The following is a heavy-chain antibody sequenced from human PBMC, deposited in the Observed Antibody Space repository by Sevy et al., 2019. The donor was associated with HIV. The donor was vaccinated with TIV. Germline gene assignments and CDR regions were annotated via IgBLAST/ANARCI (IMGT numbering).Heavy chain of an antibody. Sequence: GGSLRLSCAASGFIFNSYVMSWVRQAPGKGLEWVSSISGSGGYTYYADSVKGRFIISRDNAKNSVYLQMNSLRADDTAVYYCARDRVQPSHWYFDLWGRGTLVTVSS. J-gene: IGHJ2*01. D-gene: IGHD3-10*01. CDR3: ARDRVQPSHWYFDL. CDR2: ISGSGGYT. CDR1: GFIFNSYV. V-gene: IGHV3-21*01.